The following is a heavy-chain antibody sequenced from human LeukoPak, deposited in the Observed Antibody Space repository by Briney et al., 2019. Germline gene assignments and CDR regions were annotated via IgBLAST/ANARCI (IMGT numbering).Heavy chain of an antibody. CDR2: ISGSGGST. V-gene: IGHV3-23*01. J-gene: IGHJ5*02. CDR1: GFTFSNYA. D-gene: IGHD6-19*01. Sequence: GGSLRLSCAASGFTFSNYAMSWVRQAPGKGLEWVSTISGSGGSTYHADPVKGRFTISRDNSKNTLHLQMNSLRADDTAVYDCAKPITRGGITVAGWFDPWGQGTLVTVSS. CDR3: AKPITRGGITVAGWFDP.